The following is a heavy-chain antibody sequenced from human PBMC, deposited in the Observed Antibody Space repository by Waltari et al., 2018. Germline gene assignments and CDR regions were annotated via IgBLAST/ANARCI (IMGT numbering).Heavy chain of an antibody. J-gene: IGHJ5*02. Sequence: QMQLQESGPGLVKTSETLSLTCTVSGGSITAYQWSWLRQTPGKGLEWIGHVYYSGSTNYNPSLKSRVTISIDTPKNQFSLKLSSVAAADTAVYFCARDSGKYLDPWGQGTLVTVSS. CDR2: VYYSGST. V-gene: IGHV4-59*01. CDR1: GGSITAYQ. CDR3: ARDSGKYLDP. D-gene: IGHD6-25*01.